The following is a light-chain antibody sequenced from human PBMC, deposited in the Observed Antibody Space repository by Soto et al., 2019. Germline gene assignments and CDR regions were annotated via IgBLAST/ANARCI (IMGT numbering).Light chain of an antibody. CDR3: GAWDTSLSAWV. J-gene: IGLJ3*02. Sequence: QSVLTQPPSVAAAPGQKVTISCSGGSSNIGSKYVSWFQHLPGTAPKLLIYDNDKRPPGIPDRFSGSKSGTSASLGITGLQTGDEADYYCGAWDTSLSAWVFGGGTKVTVL. CDR1: SSNIGSKY. CDR2: DND. V-gene: IGLV1-51*01.